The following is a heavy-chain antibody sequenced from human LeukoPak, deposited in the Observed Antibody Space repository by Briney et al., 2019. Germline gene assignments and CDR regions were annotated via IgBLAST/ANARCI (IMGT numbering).Heavy chain of an antibody. D-gene: IGHD3-22*01. CDR3: AGSAYYYDSSGYYMVDY. Sequence: GGSLRLSCAAAGFSFRNYWMHWVRQSPGKGLVWVSRIKNDGTTTKYADSVKGRFTISRDNAKNTLYLQMSNLRAEDTAVYYCAGSAYYYDSSGYYMVDYWGQGTLVSVSS. J-gene: IGHJ4*02. CDR2: IKNDGTTT. CDR1: GFSFRNYW. V-gene: IGHV3-74*01.